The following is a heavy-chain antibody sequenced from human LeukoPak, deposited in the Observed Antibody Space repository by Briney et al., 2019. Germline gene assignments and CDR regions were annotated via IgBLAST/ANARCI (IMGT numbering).Heavy chain of an antibody. CDR2: IYPGDSET. V-gene: IGHV5-51*01. CDR3: ARRRDLYSGSYYPFDY. CDR1: GSMFTNYW. Sequence: GASLQISCKGSGSMFTNYWIGWGRQLPGKGLEGRGIIYPGDSETRYSPSFQGQVTISADKSKSTSSLKWSSLKASDTAMYYCARRRDLYSGSYYPFDYWGQGTLATVSS. J-gene: IGHJ4*02. D-gene: IGHD1-26*01.